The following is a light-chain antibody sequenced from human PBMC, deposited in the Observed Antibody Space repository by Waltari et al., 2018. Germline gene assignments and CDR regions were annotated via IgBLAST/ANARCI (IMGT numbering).Light chain of an antibody. CDR1: QSVLYSSNNKNY. V-gene: IGKV4-1*01. CDR2: WAS. CDR3: QQYYSTPPRT. J-gene: IGKJ1*01. Sequence: DIVMTQSPDSLAVSLGERATINCKSSQSVLYSSNNKNYLSWYQQKPGQPPKLLIYWASTRESGVPDRLSGSGSGTDFTLTISSLQDEDVAVYYCQQYYSTPPRTFGQGTKVEIK.